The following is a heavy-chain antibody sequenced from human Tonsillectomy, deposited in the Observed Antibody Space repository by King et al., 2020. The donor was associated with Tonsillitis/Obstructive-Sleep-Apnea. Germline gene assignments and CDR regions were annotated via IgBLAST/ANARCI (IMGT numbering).Heavy chain of an antibody. CDR3: AREHSSSSIAGYYYYYYMDV. CDR2: IDPSDSYT. D-gene: IGHD6-6*01. V-gene: IGHV5-10-1*01. J-gene: IGHJ6*03. CDR1: GYSFTSYW. Sequence: QLVQSGAEVKKPGESLRISCKGSGYSFTSYWISWVRQMPGKGLEWMGRIDPSDSYTNYSPSFQGHVTISADKSISTAYLQWSSLKASDTAMYYCAREHSSSSIAGYYYYYYMDVWGKGTTVTVSS.